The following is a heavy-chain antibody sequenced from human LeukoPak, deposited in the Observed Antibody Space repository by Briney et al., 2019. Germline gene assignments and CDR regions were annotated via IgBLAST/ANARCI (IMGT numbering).Heavy chain of an antibody. CDR2: ISGRGK. J-gene: IGHJ1*01. D-gene: IGHD4-17*01. Sequence: GGSLRLSXVGSGFTFANYAMVWVRQTPGKGLQWVSAISGRGKYYSDSVQGRFTVSRDNSKNTLYLQMNSLRAEDTAVYYCAKDPNGDYVGAFEFQRWGQGTQVTVSS. CDR1: GFTFANYA. CDR3: AKDPNGDYVGAFEFQR. V-gene: IGHV3-23*01.